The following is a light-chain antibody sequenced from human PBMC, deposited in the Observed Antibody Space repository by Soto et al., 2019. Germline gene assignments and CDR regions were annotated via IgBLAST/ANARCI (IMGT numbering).Light chain of an antibody. J-gene: IGLJ3*02. CDR1: SSDIGGYNS. Sequence: SALTQPPSASGSPGQSVTISCTGTSSDIGGYNSVSWYQQHPGKAPRLMIYEVNKRPSGVPDRFSGSKSGYTASLTVSGLQTEDEAFYYYISSAGIYHYLVFGGGTKLTVL. CDR2: EVN. CDR3: ISSAGIYHYLV. V-gene: IGLV2-8*01.